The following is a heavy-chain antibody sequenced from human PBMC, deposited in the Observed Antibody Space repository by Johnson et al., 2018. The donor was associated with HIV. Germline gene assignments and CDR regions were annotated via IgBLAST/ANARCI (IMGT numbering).Heavy chain of an antibody. J-gene: IGHJ3*02. CDR3: ARRDNDAFDI. CDR1: GFTFSNYA. Sequence: QVQLVESGGGVVQPGRSLRLSCAASGFTFSNYAMHWVRQAPGRGLEWVAVISYDGTDKYYADSVKGRFTISRDNSKNTLYLQMGSLRAEDMAVYYCARRDNDAFDIWGQGTMVTVSS. V-gene: IGHV3-30*14. CDR2: ISYDGTDK.